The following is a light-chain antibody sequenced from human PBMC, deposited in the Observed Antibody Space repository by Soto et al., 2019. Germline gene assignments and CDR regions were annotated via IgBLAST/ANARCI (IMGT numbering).Light chain of an antibody. J-gene: IGKJ1*01. CDR3: QQYNNWPGA. CDR1: QSVSTN. Sequence: ETVMTQSPATLSVSPGERATLSCRASQSVSTNLAWYQQKLGQSPRLLIYGASTRATGIPARFSGSGSGTEFTLTMSSLQSEDFAVYYCQQYNNWPGAFGQGTKVEIK. CDR2: GAS. V-gene: IGKV3-15*01.